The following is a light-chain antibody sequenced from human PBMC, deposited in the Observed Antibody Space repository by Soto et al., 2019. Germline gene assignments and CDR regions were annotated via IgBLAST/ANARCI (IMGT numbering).Light chain of an antibody. CDR1: QDIKKY. CDR2: DAS. V-gene: IGKV1-33*01. CDR3: QQGYSIHALT. J-gene: IGKJ4*01. Sequence: DIKMTQSPFSLSASEGDRVTITCQASQDIKKYINWYQQKPGKAPTLLIYDASNLETGVPSRFSGSGSGTDFTFTITYLQPEDFATYYCQQGYSIHALTFGGGTKVELK.